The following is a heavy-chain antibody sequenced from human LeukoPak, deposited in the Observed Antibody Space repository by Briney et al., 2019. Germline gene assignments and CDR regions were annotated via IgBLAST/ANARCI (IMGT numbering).Heavy chain of an antibody. D-gene: IGHD6-19*01. CDR3: ANGLAAVAGLRYFDY. Sequence: PGGSLRLSCAASGFTFDDYGMSWVRQAPGKGLEWVSGINWNGGSTGYADSVKGRFTISRDNSKNTLYLQMNSLRAEDTAVYYCANGLAAVAGLRYFDYWGQGTLVTVSS. CDR1: GFTFDDYG. CDR2: INWNGGST. J-gene: IGHJ4*02. V-gene: IGHV3-20*04.